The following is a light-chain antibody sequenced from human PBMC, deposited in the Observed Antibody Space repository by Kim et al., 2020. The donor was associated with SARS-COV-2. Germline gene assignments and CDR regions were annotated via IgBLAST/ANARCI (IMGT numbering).Light chain of an antibody. J-gene: IGKJ1*01. CDR3: QQLNSYPPWT. CDR1: QGISSY. CDR2: AAS. V-gene: IGKV1-9*01. Sequence: IQLTQSPSSLSASVGDRVTITCRASQGISSYLAWYQQKPGKAPKLLIYAASTLQSGVPSRFSGSGSGTDFTLTISSLQPEDFATYYRQQLNSYPPWTFGQGTKVDIK.